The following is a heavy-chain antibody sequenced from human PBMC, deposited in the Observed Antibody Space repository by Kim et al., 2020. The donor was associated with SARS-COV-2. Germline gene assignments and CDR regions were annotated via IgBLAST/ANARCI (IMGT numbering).Heavy chain of an antibody. D-gene: IGHD2-15*01. J-gene: IGHJ4*02. V-gene: IGHV4-4*02. CDR3: ARSPGVVAAQFDY. Sequence: YNPHLKDRVTISVAKSKNQFSLKLSSVTAADTAVYYCARSPGVVAAQFDYWGQGTLVTVSS.